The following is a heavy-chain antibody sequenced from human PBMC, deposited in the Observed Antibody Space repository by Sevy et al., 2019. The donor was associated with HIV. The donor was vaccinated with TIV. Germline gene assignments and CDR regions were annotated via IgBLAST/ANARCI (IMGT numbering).Heavy chain of an antibody. CDR3: ASSDATSRFGYYYFAMDF. CDR1: GFTFNTYN. D-gene: IGHD3-22*01. Sequence: GGSLRLSCAVSGFTFNTYNMNWVRQAPGKGLEWVSYISYTSTTIYYADSVRGRFTISRDNDKNTLYLQMNSLRDEDTAVYYCASSDATSRFGYYYFAMDFWGQGTSVTVSS. CDR2: ISYTSTTI. V-gene: IGHV3-48*02. J-gene: IGHJ6*02.